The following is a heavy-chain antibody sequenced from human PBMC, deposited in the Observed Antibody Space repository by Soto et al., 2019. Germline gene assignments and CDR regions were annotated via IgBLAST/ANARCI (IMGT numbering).Heavy chain of an antibody. Sequence: ASVKVSCKASGYTFTSYGISWVRQAPGQGLEWMGWISAYNGNTNYAQKLQGRVTMTTDTSTSTAYMELNSLRAEDTAVYYCARDLGYYDSSGRRSAFDIWGQGTMVTV. J-gene: IGHJ3*02. CDR2: ISAYNGNT. D-gene: IGHD3-22*01. CDR3: ARDLGYYDSSGRRSAFDI. CDR1: GYTFTSYG. V-gene: IGHV1-18*01.